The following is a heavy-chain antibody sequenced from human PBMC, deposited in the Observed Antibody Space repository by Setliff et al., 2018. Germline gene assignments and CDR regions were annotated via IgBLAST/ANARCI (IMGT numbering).Heavy chain of an antibody. D-gene: IGHD2-8*02. CDR2: ISYRGNT. V-gene: IGHV4-39*07. CDR3: TRDQDLRWCKAGTGCYYNYYGLDV. J-gene: IGHJ6*02. Sequence: PSETLSLTCIVSGGSIGSGDFHWHWGWVRQSPGEGLEWIGSISYRGNTFYNPSLTSRVTISLDTSKKQLSLKLTSLSAADTAVYYCTRDQDLRWCKAGTGCYYNYYGLDVWGQGTTVTVSS. CDR1: GGSIGSGDFH.